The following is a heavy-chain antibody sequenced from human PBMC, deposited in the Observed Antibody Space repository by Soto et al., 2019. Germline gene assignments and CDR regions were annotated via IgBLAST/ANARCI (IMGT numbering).Heavy chain of an antibody. CDR3: AKDLYWPVNRYCSGGSCYSFGAFDI. CDR2: ISGSGGST. V-gene: IGHV3-23*01. Sequence: GGSLRLSCAASGFTFSSYAMSWVRQAPGKGLEWVSAISGSGGSTYYADSVKGRFTISRDNSKNTLYLQMNSLRAEDTAVYYCAKDLYWPVNRYCSGGSCYSFGAFDIWGQGTMVTVSS. D-gene: IGHD2-15*01. CDR1: GFTFSSYA. J-gene: IGHJ3*02.